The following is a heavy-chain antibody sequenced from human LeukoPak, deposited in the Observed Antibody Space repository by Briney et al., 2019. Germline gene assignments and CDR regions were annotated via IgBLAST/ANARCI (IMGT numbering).Heavy chain of an antibody. J-gene: IGHJ4*02. D-gene: IGHD6-6*01. CDR3: ARDDPLLAARGLDY. CDR2: IYISGAT. Sequence: SETLSLTCTVSGGSISSYFWSWVRQPAGKGLEWVGRIYISGATNYNTPLQSGLTLSVATSKKQFSLMLSCVSAGDTAVYYCARDDPLLAARGLDYWGQGTLVPVSS. V-gene: IGHV4-4*07. CDR1: GGSISSYF.